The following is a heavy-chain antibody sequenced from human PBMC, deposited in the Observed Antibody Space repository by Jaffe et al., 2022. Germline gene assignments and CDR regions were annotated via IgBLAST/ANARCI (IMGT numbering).Heavy chain of an antibody. V-gene: IGHV4-38-2*01. CDR2: IYHSGST. J-gene: IGHJ5*02. CDR1: GYSISSGYY. D-gene: IGHD5-18*01. CDR3: ARHGPRDRGYSYGYQSRWGFDP. Sequence: QVQLQESGPGLVKPSETLSLTCAVSGYSISSGYYWGWIRQPPGKGLEWIGSIYHSGSTYYNPSLKSRVTISVDTSKNQFSLKLSSVTAADTAVYYCARHGPRDRGYSYGYQSRWGFDPWGQGTLVTVSS.